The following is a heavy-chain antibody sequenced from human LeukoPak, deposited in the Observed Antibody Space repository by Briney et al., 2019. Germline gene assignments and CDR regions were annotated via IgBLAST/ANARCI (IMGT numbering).Heavy chain of an antibody. CDR1: GYTFTSYD. CDR2: MNPNSGNT. CDR3: ARVLYSSSWYGDYNWFDP. Sequence: ASVKVSCKASGYTFTSYDINWVRQATGQGLEWMGWMNPNSGNTGYAQKFQGGVTMIRNTSISTAYMELSSLRSEDTAVYYCARVLYSSSWYGDYNWFDPWGQGTLVTVSS. D-gene: IGHD6-13*01. V-gene: IGHV1-8*01. J-gene: IGHJ5*02.